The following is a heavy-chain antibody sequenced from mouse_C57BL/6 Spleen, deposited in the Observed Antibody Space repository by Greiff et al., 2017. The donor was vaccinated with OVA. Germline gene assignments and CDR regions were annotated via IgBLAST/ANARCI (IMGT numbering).Heavy chain of an antibody. CDR2: IDPEDGAT. Sequence: EVKLQESGAELVRPGASVKLSCTASGFNIKDYYMHWVKQRPEQGLEWIGRIDPEDGATEYAPKFQGKATMTADTSSNTAYLQLSSLTSEDTAVDYCTTKEGNYSPYYCDYWGQGTTLTVSS. CDR3: TTKEGNYSPYYCDY. J-gene: IGHJ2*01. V-gene: IGHV14-1*01. D-gene: IGHD2-12*01. CDR1: GFNIKDYY.